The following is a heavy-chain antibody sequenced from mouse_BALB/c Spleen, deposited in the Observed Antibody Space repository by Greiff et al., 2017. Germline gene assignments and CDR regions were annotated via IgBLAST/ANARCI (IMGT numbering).Heavy chain of an antibody. J-gene: IGHJ4*01. CDR1: GYTFTSYW. Sequence: VQLQESGAELARPGASVKLSCKASGYTFTSYWMQWVKQRPGQGLEWIGAIYPGDGDTRYTQKFKGKATLTADKSSSTAYMQLSSLASEDSAVYYCARTSSGILYAMDYWGQGTSVTVSS. V-gene: IGHV1-87*01. D-gene: IGHD3-1*01. CDR2: IYPGDGDT. CDR3: ARTSSGILYAMDY.